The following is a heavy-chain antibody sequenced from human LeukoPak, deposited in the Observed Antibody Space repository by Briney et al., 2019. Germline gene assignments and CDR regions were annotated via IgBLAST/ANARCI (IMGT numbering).Heavy chain of an antibody. V-gene: IGHV3-49*04. Sequence: GGSLRLSCTASGFTFGDYAMSWVRQAPGKGLEWVGFIRSKAYGGTTEYAASVKGRFTISRDDSKSIAYLQMNSLKTVDTAVYYCTRREENDIVVVQYFDYWGQGTLVTVSS. CDR3: TRREENDIVVVQYFDY. CDR1: GFTFGDYA. CDR2: IRSKAYGGTT. J-gene: IGHJ4*02. D-gene: IGHD2-2*01.